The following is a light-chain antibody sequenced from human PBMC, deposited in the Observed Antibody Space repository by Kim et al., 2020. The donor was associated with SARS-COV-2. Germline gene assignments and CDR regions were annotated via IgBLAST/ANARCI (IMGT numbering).Light chain of an antibody. CDR3: QAWDSSTACV. CDR2: QDN. V-gene: IGLV3-1*01. CDR1: KLGDKY. Sequence: SYELTQPPSVSVSPGQTPSITCSGDKLGDKYACWYQQRPGQSPVLVIYQDNKRPSGIPERFSGSNSGNTATLTISGTQAMDEADYYCQAWDSSTACVFGT. J-gene: IGLJ1*01.